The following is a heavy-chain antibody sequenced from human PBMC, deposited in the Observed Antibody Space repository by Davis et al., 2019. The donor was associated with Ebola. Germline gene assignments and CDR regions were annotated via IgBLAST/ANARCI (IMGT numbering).Heavy chain of an antibody. CDR3: ARGGWASGMDV. Sequence: SETLSLTCTVSGGSISSSNYYWGWIRQPPGKGLEWVGNIYYSGSTYYNPSLKSRVTISVDTSKNQFSLKLSSVTAADTAVYYCARGGWASGMDVWGQGTTVTVSS. D-gene: IGHD6-19*01. CDR2: IYYSGST. CDR1: GGSISSSNYY. V-gene: IGHV4-39*01. J-gene: IGHJ6*02.